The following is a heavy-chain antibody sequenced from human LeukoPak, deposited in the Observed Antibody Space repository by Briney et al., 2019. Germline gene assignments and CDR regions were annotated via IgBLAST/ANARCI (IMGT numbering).Heavy chain of an antibody. CDR1: GGAISSDNYY. CDR2: INYSGTT. J-gene: IGHJ4*02. V-gene: IGHV4-39*01. Sequence: PSETLSLTCTVCGGAISSDNYYWGWIRQPPGKGLEWIGSINYSGTTYYNPSLKSRVSISVDTSRTQFSLRLSSVTAADTAVYYCARLSDYWGQGTLVTVSS. CDR3: ARLSDY.